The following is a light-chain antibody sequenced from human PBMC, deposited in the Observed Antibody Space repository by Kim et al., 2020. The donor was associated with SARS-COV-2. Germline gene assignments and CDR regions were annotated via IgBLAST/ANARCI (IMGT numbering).Light chain of an antibody. Sequence: PGKTASITCSGDKLGDKYAIRLQQKPGESPVLVIYQDSKLPSGIPERFSGSNSGNTATLTISGTQAMDEADYYCQAWDSSTADVVFGGGTQLTVL. J-gene: IGLJ2*01. CDR1: KLGDKY. CDR3: QAWDSSTADVV. V-gene: IGLV3-1*01. CDR2: QDS.